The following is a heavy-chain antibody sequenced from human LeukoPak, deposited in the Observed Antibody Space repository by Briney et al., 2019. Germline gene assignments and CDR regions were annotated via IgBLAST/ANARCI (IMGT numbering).Heavy chain of an antibody. CDR3: AREVVGYNWFDP. J-gene: IGHJ5*02. D-gene: IGHD3-22*01. Sequence: SETLSLTCTVSGGSISSGGYYWSWIRQHPGKGLEWIGYIYYSGSTYYNPSLKSRVTISVDTSKNQFSLKLSSVTAADTAVYCCAREVVGYNWFDPWGQGTLVTVSS. CDR2: IYYSGST. V-gene: IGHV4-31*03. CDR1: GGSISSGGYY.